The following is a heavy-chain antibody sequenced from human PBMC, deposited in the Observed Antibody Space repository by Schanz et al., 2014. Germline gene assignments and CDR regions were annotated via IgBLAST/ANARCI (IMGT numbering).Heavy chain of an antibody. D-gene: IGHD1-7*01. CDR1: FFTVSNPS. V-gene: IGHV3-66*01. J-gene: IGHJ4*02. CDR2: IYSDGST. Sequence: EVQLVESGGGLVQPGGSLRLSFAPSFFTVSNPSLLFFLPAPGKGLECVSIIYSDGSTYYVDSVKGRFIISRDNSKNTLSLQMNSLRAEDTAVYYCAKELRPGTERPRGNFDYWGQGTLVTVSS. CDR3: AKELRPGTERPRGNFDY.